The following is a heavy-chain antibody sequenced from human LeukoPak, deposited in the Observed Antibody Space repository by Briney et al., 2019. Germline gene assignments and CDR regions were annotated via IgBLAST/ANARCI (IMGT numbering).Heavy chain of an antibody. D-gene: IGHD3-9*01. CDR3: VREPALLRYLFDY. CDR1: GYTFTTYS. CDR2: INPNSGST. V-gene: IGHV1-46*01. Sequence: VASGKVSCKASGYTFTTYSAHWVRQGPGQGLEWMGIINPNSGSTRYAQKFQGRVIMTRDTSASTLYMELSSLRSEDTAVYYCVREPALLRYLFDYWGQGPLVTVSS. J-gene: IGHJ4*02.